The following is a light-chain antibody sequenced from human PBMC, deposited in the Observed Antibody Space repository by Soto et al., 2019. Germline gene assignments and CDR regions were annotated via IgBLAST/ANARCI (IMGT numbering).Light chain of an antibody. V-gene: IGKV3D-15*01. J-gene: IGKJ1*01. Sequence: EIVMTQSPATLSVSPGERATLSCRAGQSVSSNLAWYQQRPGQAPRLLIYGASTRATGIPARFSGSGSGTEFTLTISSLQSEDFAIYSCQQYNNWHQTFGQGTKV. CDR1: QSVSSN. CDR3: QQYNNWHQT. CDR2: GAS.